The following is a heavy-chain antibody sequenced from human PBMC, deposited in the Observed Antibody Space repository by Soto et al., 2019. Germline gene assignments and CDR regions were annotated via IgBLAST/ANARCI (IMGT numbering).Heavy chain of an antibody. V-gene: IGHV1-46*01. D-gene: IGHD3-22*01. Sequence: ASAKVSCKASGYTFTSYYMHWVRQAPGQGLEWMGSFNPGDGKTSYAQKFQGRVTMTEDTSTDTAYMELYSLRSEDTAVYYCATEPYYYDRSGYYSGGDYWGQGTLVTVSS. J-gene: IGHJ4*02. CDR3: ATEPYYYDRSGYYSGGDY. CDR1: GYTFTSYY. CDR2: FNPGDGKT.